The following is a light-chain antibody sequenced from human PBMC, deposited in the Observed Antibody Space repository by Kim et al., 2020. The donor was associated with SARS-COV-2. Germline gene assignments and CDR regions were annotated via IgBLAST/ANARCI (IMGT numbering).Light chain of an antibody. V-gene: IGKV4-1*01. CDR1: QSVLSSSNNKNF. Sequence: DIVVTQSPESLAVSLGERATINCKTSQSVLSSSNNKNFLGWYQKKPGQPPKLLIYWASTRESGVPDRFSGSGSETDFTLTINSLQAEDVAVYYCQQYFGPTLTFGGGTEVEIK. J-gene: IGKJ4*01. CDR2: WAS. CDR3: QQYFGPTLT.